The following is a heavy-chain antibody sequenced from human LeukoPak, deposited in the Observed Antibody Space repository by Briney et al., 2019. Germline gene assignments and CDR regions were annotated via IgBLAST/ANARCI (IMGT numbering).Heavy chain of an antibody. CDR1: GFTFTSSA. CDR3: AASYDSSGYAFDI. V-gene: IGHV1-58*02. CDR2: IVVGSGNT. D-gene: IGHD3-22*01. Sequence: GASVTVSCKASGFTFTSSAMQWVRQARGQRLEWIGWIVVGSGNTNYAQKFQERVTITRDMSTSTAYMELSSLRSEDTAVYYCAASYDSSGYAFDIWGQGTMVTVSS. J-gene: IGHJ3*02.